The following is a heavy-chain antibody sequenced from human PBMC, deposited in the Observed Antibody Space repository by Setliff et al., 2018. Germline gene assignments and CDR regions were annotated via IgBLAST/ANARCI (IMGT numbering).Heavy chain of an antibody. CDR2: IYHDGPS. V-gene: IGHV4-4*02. Sequence: PSETLSLTCAVSGVSINSLNWWTWVRQSPGKGLEWIGYIYHDGPSVHYNPSLKSRVTMSVDKSKNQFSLKLSSVTAADTAVYYCARDRVVVLAGRRGFYFDYWGQGTLVTVSS. CDR1: GVSINSLNW. D-gene: IGHD2-15*01. CDR3: ARDRVVVLAGRRGFYFDY. J-gene: IGHJ4*02.